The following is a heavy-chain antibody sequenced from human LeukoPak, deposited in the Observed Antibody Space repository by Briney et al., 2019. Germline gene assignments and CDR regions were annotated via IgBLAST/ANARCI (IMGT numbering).Heavy chain of an antibody. D-gene: IGHD3-3*01. CDR1: GFTFSSYS. V-gene: IGHV3-21*01. CDR3: ATTIGADFDY. J-gene: IGHJ4*02. Sequence: GGSLRLSCAASGFTFSSYSMNWVRQAPGKGLEWVSSISSSSSYIYYADSVKGRFTISRDNAKNSLYLQMNSLRAEDTAVYHCATTIGADFDYWGQGTLVTVSS. CDR2: ISSSSSYI.